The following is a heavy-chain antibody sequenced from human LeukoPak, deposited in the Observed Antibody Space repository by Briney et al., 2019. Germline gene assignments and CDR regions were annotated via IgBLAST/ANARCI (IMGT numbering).Heavy chain of an antibody. CDR2: IYHSGRT. V-gene: IGHV4-30-2*01. CDR1: GGSVSSGDYS. D-gene: IGHD5-12*01. Sequence: SETLSLTCDVSGGSVSSGDYSWSWIRQPPGKGLEWIGYIYHSGRTYYNPSLKSRVTISVDRSKNQFSLSLSSVTAADTAVYYCARSQALHVDRWGQGTLVTVSS. J-gene: IGHJ4*02. CDR3: ARSQALHVDR.